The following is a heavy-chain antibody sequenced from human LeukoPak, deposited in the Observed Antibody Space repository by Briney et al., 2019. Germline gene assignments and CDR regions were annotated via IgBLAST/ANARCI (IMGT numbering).Heavy chain of an antibody. J-gene: IGHJ5*02. CDR2: IYYSGST. D-gene: IGHD2-2*01. CDR1: GGSISSYY. CDR3: ARHDVVVPAALFDP. Sequence: SETLSLTCTGSGGSISSYYWSWIPQPPGKGLEWIGYIYYSGSTNYNPSLKSRVTISVDTSKNQFSLKLSSVTAADTAVYYCARHDVVVPAALFDPWGQGTLVTVSS. V-gene: IGHV4-59*08.